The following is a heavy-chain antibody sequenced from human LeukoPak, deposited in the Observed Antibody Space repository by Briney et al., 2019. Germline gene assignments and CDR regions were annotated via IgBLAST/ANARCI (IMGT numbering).Heavy chain of an antibody. J-gene: IGHJ4*02. CDR3: ASGDYSPLFDY. CDR1: GGSFSGYY. Sequence: SETLSLTCAVYGGSFSGYYWSWIRQPPGKGLEWIGEINHSGSTNYNPSLKSRVTISVDTSKNQFSLKLSSVTAADTAVYYCASGDYSPLFDYWGQGTLVTVSS. CDR2: INHSGST. D-gene: IGHD2-15*01. V-gene: IGHV4-34*01.